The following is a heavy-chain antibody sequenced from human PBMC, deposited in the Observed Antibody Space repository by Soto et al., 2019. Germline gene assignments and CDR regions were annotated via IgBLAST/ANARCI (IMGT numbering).Heavy chain of an antibody. V-gene: IGHV3-30*18. CDR2: ISYDGSNK. Sequence: PGGSLRLSCAASGFTFSSYGMHWVRQAPGKGLEWVAVISYDGSNKYYADSVKGRFTISRDNSKNTLYLQMNSLRAEDTAVYYCAKDNYYDSSGPSDYWGQGTLVTVS. J-gene: IGHJ4*02. D-gene: IGHD3-22*01. CDR1: GFTFSSYG. CDR3: AKDNYYDSSGPSDY.